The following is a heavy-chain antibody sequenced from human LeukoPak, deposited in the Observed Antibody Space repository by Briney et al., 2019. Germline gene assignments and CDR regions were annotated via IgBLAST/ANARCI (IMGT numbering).Heavy chain of an antibody. CDR3: ARGDGIAAAGTQFDY. J-gene: IGHJ4*02. V-gene: IGHV4-59*01. Sequence: PSETLSLTCTVSGGSISSYYWSWIRQPPGKGLEWIGYISYSGTTNYNPSLKSRVTISIDTSKNQFSLKLSSVTAADTAVYYCARGDGIAAAGTQFDYWGQGTLVTVSS. D-gene: IGHD6-13*01. CDR2: ISYSGTT. CDR1: GGSISSYY.